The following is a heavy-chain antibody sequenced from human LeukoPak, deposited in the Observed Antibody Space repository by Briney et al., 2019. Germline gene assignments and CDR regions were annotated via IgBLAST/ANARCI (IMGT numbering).Heavy chain of an antibody. Sequence: GGSLRLSCAASGFTFSSYGMHWVRQAPGKGLEWVAVIWYDGSNKYYADSVKGRFAISRDNSKNTLYLQMNSLRAEDTAVYYCARDGFTMIVVGWYFDLWGRGTLVTVSS. V-gene: IGHV3-33*01. CDR1: GFTFSSYG. CDR3: ARDGFTMIVVGWYFDL. CDR2: IWYDGSNK. J-gene: IGHJ2*01. D-gene: IGHD3-22*01.